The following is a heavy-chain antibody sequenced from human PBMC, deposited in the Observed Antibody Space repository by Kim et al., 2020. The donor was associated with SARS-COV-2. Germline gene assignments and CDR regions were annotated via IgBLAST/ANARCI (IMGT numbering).Heavy chain of an antibody. CDR1: GISVSYNH. D-gene: IGHD2-2*01. V-gene: IGHV3-66*01. CDR2: LYSGGTT. J-gene: IGHJ2*01. CDR3: ARDSMAGGLAFFDL. Sequence: GGSLRLSCAASGISVSYNHMNWVRQAPGKGLEWVSVLYSGGTTDYADSLKGRLSISRDSSNNTLYLQMNSLRGEDTAMYYCARDSMAGGLAFFDLWGRGTLVTVSS.